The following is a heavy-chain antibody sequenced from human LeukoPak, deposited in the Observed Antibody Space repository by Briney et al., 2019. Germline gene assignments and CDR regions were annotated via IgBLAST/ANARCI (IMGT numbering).Heavy chain of an antibody. CDR1: GGTFSSYA. V-gene: IGHV1-69*04. D-gene: IGHD3-16*01. CDR3: ARDFATNYDYVLGSDTKGMDV. CDR2: IIPIFGIA. Sequence: SVKVSCKASGGTFSSYAISWVRQAPGQGLEWMGRIIPIFGIANYAQKFQGRVTITADKSTSTAYMELSSLRSEDTAVYYCARDFATNYDYVLGSDTKGMDVWGQGTTVTVSS. J-gene: IGHJ6*02.